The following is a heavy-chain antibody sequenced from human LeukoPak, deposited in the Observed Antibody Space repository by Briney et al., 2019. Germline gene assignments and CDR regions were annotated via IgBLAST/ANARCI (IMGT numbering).Heavy chain of an antibody. Sequence: GSLRLSCAASGFTFSSEWMHWIRQPPGKGLEWIGEINHSGSTNYNPSLKSRVTISVDTSKNQFSLKLSSVTAADTAVYYCASSLPTPSSSHRIDYWGQGTLVTVSS. CDR2: INHSGST. V-gene: IGHV4-34*01. CDR3: ASSLPTPSSSHRIDY. J-gene: IGHJ4*02. CDR1: GFTFSSEW. D-gene: IGHD6-6*01.